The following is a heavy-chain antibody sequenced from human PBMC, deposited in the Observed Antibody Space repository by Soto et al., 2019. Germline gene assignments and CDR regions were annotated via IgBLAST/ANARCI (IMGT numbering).Heavy chain of an antibody. J-gene: IGHJ4*02. CDR2: ISHSGIT. CDR3: ARVRIVGAREIDF. CDR1: GDSISRSHW. D-gene: IGHD1-26*01. V-gene: IGHV4-4*02. Sequence: QVQLQESGPGLVRPSGALSVTCAVSGDSISRSHWWSWVRQSPGKGLEWIGEISHSGITNYNPSLKSRVTISGDKSKNQLSLKLTSVTAADTAVYYCARVRIVGAREIDFWGQGTLVTVSS.